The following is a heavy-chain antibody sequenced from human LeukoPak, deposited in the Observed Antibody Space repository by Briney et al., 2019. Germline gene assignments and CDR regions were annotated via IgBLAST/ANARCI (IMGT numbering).Heavy chain of an antibody. CDR3: ARSDCSTTSCVAYYGMDV. D-gene: IGHD2-2*01. Sequence: PSETLSLTCTVSGGSISNYYWNWLRQPPGKGLEWLGYIYYSGSTNYNPSLKSRVTISVDTSKNQLSLKLSSMTAADTAVYYCARSDCSTTSCVAYYGMDVWGQGTTVTVSS. CDR1: GGSISNYY. J-gene: IGHJ6*02. CDR2: IYYSGST. V-gene: IGHV4-59*08.